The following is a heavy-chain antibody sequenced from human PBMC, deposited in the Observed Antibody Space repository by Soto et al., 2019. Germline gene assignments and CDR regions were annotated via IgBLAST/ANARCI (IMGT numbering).Heavy chain of an antibody. V-gene: IGHV1-3*01. J-gene: IGHJ4*02. CDR1: GYTFTSYA. Sequence: ASVKVSCKASGYTFTSYAMHWVRQAPGQRLEWMGWINAGNGNTKYSQKFQGRVTITRDTSASTAYMELSSLRSEDTAVYYCARVQSRSGWLDYWGQGTLVTVSS. CDR2: INAGNGNT. CDR3: ARVQSRSGWLDY. D-gene: IGHD6-19*01.